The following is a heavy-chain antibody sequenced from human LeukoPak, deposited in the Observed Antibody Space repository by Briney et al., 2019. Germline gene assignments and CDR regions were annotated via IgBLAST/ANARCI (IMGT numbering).Heavy chain of an antibody. J-gene: IGHJ4*02. CDR3: ARSVVHQGYFDY. CDR1: GGTFSSYA. CDR2: IIPILGIA. Sequence: SVKVSCKASGGTFSSYAISWVRQAPGQGLEWMGRIIPILGIANYAQKLQGRVTITADKSTSTAYMELSSLRSEDTAVYYCARSVVHQGYFDYWGQGTLVTVSS. D-gene: IGHD4-23*01. V-gene: IGHV1-69*04.